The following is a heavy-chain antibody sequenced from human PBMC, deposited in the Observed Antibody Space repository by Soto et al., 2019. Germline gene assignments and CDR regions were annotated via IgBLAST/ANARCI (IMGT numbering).Heavy chain of an antibody. V-gene: IGHV3-23*01. CDR1: GFTFSIFA. CDR2: ISGSGGST. CDR3: AKEVSLGSTVDLGY. D-gene: IGHD7-27*01. Sequence: GGSLRLSCAASGFTFSIFAMSWVRQSPGKGLEWVSTISGSGGSTYYADAVKGRFTISRDNSMGTLYLQMKSLRVEDTAIYYCAKEVSLGSTVDLGYWGQGALVTVSS. J-gene: IGHJ4*02.